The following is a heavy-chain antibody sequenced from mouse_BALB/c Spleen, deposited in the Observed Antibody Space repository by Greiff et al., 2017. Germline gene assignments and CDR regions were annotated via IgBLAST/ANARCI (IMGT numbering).Heavy chain of an antibody. CDR2: INPGSGGT. D-gene: IGHD3-3*01. V-gene: IGHV1-54*01. CDR1: GYAFTNYL. J-gene: IGHJ4*01. CDR3: ARSAGDGYAMDY. Sequence: VQLQQSGAELVRPGTSVKVSCKASGYAFTNYLIEWVKQRPGQGLEWIGVINPGSGGTNYNEKFKGKATLTADKSSSTAYVQLSSLTSDDSAVYFCARSAGDGYAMDYWGQGTSVTVSS.